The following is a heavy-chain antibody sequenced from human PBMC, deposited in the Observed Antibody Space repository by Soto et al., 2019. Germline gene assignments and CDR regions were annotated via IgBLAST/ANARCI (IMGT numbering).Heavy chain of an antibody. J-gene: IGHJ4*02. CDR1: GFTFRGDA. CDR3: ARSEMTYNWND. Sequence: EVQLLESGGDLVQPGGSLRLACAAYGFTFRGDAMSWVRQAPGKGLEWVSSISGSGEMSHYAESVKGRFTMSRDNSKNTLYLQMGSLRAEDTALYYCARSEMTYNWNDWGQGTLVTVSS. CDR2: ISGSGEMS. V-gene: IGHV3-23*01. D-gene: IGHD1-1*01.